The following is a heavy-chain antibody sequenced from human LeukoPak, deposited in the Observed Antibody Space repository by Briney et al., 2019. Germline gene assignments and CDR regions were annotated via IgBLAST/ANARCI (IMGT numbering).Heavy chain of an antibody. V-gene: IGHV4-34*01. J-gene: IGHJ6*03. CDR3: ARGTFYDSSGYYHYYYYYYMDV. CDR2: INHSGST. D-gene: IGHD3-22*01. Sequence: SETLSVTCAVYGGSFNGYYWSWIRQPQGKGLEWIGEINHSGSTNYNPSLKSRVTISVDTSKNQFSLELSSVTAADTAVYYCARGTFYDSSGYYHYYYYYYMDVWGKGTTVTVSS. CDR1: GGSFNGYY.